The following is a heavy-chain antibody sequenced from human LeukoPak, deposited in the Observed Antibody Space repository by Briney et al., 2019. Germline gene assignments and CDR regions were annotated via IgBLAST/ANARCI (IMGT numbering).Heavy chain of an antibody. CDR2: ISSSGFTI. CDR1: GFTFSDYF. D-gene: IGHD1-1*01. Sequence: GGSLRLSCAASGFTFSDYFMSWIRQAPGKGLEWVSCISSSGFTIYYGDSVKGRFTISRDNADNSLFLQMNSLRVEDTAVYYCARHGVRYVLDWYFPLWSRGTLVAVSS. J-gene: IGHJ2*01. CDR3: ARHGVRYVLDWYFPL. V-gene: IGHV3-11*01.